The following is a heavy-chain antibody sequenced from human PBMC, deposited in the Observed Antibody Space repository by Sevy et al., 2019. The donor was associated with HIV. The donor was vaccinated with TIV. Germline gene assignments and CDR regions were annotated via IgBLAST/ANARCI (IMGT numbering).Heavy chain of an antibody. CDR1: GYTFTSYY. CDR3: ARAGLTYYYDSSGSNSVYLDY. V-gene: IGHV1-46*01. CDR2: INPSGGST. D-gene: IGHD3-22*01. J-gene: IGHJ4*02. Sequence: ASVKVSCKASGYTFTSYYMHWVRQAPGQGLEWMGIINPSGGSTSYAQKFQGRVTMSRDTSTSSVYMELSSLRSEDTAVYYCARAGLTYYYDSSGSNSVYLDYWGQGALVTVSS.